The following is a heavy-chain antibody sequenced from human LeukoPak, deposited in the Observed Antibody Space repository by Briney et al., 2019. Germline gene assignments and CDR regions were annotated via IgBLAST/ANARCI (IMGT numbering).Heavy chain of an antibody. CDR3: ARERSFDFGMVVCSDWAFFI. V-gene: IGHV3-21*01. J-gene: IGHJ3*02. D-gene: IGHD3-3*01. CDR2: ISSSSSYI. CDR1: AFTFSSYS. Sequence: PGGSLTLTCAASAFTFSSYSMNWVRQAPGKGLEWVSSISSSSSYIYYADSVKGRFTISRDNAKNSLYLQMNSLRAEDTAVYYCARERSFDFGMVVCSDWAFFIWGQGTMVTVSS.